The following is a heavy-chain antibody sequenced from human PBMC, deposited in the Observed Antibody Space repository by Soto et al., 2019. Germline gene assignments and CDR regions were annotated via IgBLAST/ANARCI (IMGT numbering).Heavy chain of an antibody. CDR1: GFTFSSYA. CDR3: ARDSHVLRFLEGNYGMDV. V-gene: IGHV3-30-3*01. J-gene: IGHJ6*02. CDR2: ISYDGSNK. Sequence: GGSLRLSCAASGFTFSSYAMHWVRQAPGKGLEWVAVISYDGSNKYYADSVKGRFTISRDNSKNTLYLQMNSLRAEDTAVYYCARDSHVLRFLEGNYGMDVWGQGTTVTVSS. D-gene: IGHD3-3*01.